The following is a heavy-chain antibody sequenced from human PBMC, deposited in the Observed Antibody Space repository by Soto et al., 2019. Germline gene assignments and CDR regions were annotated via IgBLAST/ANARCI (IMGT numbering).Heavy chain of an antibody. V-gene: IGHV1-18*01. CDR3: ARDHSIFDRTWFDP. J-gene: IGHJ5*02. CDR1: GYTFTSYG. CDR2: ISAYNGNT. D-gene: IGHD3-3*02. Sequence: ASVKVSCKASGYTFTSYGISWVRQAPGQGLEWMGWISAYNGNTNYAQKLQGRVTMTTDTSTSTAHMELRSLRSDDTAVYYCARDHSIFDRTWFDPWGQGTLVTVSS.